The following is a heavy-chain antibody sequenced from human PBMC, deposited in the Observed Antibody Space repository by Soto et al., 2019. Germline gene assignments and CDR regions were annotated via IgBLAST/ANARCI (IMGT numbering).Heavy chain of an antibody. CDR1: GFTFSSYW. D-gene: IGHD5-12*01. CDR3: ARDPRWLQSHYFDY. J-gene: IGHJ4*02. Sequence: GGSLRLSCAASGFTFSSYWMSWVRQAPGKGLEWVANIKQDGSEKYYVDSVKGRFTISRDNAKNSLYLQMNSLRAEDTAVYYCARDPRWLQSHYFDYWGQGTLVTVSS. V-gene: IGHV3-7*03. CDR2: IKQDGSEK.